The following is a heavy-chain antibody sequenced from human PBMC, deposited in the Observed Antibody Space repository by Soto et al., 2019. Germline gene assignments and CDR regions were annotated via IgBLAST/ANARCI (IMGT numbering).Heavy chain of an antibody. Sequence: QVQLRESGPGLVKPSQTLSLTCTVSGGSINSGTYYWSWIRQPPGKGLEWIGYISYSESTYYNPSLKSRVTISVDTSKSQFSLKLSSVTATDTAVYYCARLSTSSYWYFGLWGRGTLVTVSS. CDR1: GGSINSGTYY. J-gene: IGHJ2*01. CDR3: ARLSTSSYWYFGL. D-gene: IGHD6-6*01. V-gene: IGHV4-30-4*01. CDR2: ISYSEST.